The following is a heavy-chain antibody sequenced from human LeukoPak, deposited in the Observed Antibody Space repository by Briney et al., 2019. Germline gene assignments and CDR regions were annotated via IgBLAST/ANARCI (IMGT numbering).Heavy chain of an antibody. J-gene: IGHJ4*02. CDR1: GFTFSNYA. Sequence: GGSLRLSCAASGFTFSNYAMNWVRQAPGKGLEWVSVIEGDSKTYYAASVKGRFTISRDNPKNALSLQMNSLRAEDTAVYYCAKQLGYCSDGSCYFPYWGQGTLVTVSS. CDR2: IEGDSKT. D-gene: IGHD2-15*01. V-gene: IGHV3-23*03. CDR3: AKQLGYCSDGSCYFPY.